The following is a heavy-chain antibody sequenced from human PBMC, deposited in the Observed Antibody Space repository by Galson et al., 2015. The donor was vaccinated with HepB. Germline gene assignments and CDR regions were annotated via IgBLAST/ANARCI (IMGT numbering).Heavy chain of an antibody. CDR1: GFAVSSHY. CDR3: AKNVPKADRIVMWFDP. CDR2: IYADGST. V-gene: IGHV3-53*01. J-gene: IGHJ5*02. Sequence: SLRLSCAASGFAVSSHYMSWVRQAPGKGPEWVSVIYADGSTYYADSVQGRFTISRDISNNTVFLQMNSLRAADTALYYCAKNVPKADRIVMWFDPWGQGALVTVSS. D-gene: IGHD2-21*01.